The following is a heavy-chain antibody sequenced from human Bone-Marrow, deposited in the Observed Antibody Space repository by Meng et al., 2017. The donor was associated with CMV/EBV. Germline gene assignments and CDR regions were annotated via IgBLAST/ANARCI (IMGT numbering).Heavy chain of an antibody. CDR3: ARQWDYGYNSLDF. J-gene: IGHJ4*02. D-gene: IGHD1-20*01. V-gene: IGHV3-66*04. CDR1: GFTFSNYD. Sequence: LSLTCAVFGFTFSNYDMSWVRQAPGKGLEWVSSISVGGTTFYADSVKGRFTISRDNSKNSLYLQLNSLRAGDTAVYYCARQWDYGYNSLDFWGQGTLVTVSS. CDR2: ISVGGTT.